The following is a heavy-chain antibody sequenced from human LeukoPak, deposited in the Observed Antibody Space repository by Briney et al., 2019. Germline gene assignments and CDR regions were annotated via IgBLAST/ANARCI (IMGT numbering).Heavy chain of an antibody. CDR3: ARQGVLYYYDCSGYYQVGAFDI. J-gene: IGHJ3*02. CDR2: IYYSGST. CDR1: GGSISSYY. Sequence: SETLSLTCTVSGGSISSYYWSWIRQPPGKGLEWIGYIYYSGSTNYNPSLKSRVTISVDTSKNQFSLKLSSVTAADTAVYYCARQGVLYYYDCSGYYQVGAFDIWGQGTMVTVSS. V-gene: IGHV4-59*08. D-gene: IGHD3-22*01.